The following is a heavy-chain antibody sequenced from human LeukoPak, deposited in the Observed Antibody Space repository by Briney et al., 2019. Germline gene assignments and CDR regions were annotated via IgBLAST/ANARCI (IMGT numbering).Heavy chain of an antibody. CDR2: IYYSGST. Sequence: PSETLSLTCTVSGGSISSSSYYWGWIRQPPGKGLEWIGSIYYSGSTYYNPSLKSRVTISVDTSKNQFSLKLSSVTAADTAVYYCARDLGDGDYVPTSGYWGQGTLVTVSS. D-gene: IGHD4-17*01. CDR3: ARDLGDGDYVPTSGY. CDR1: GGSISSSSYY. J-gene: IGHJ4*02. V-gene: IGHV4-39*07.